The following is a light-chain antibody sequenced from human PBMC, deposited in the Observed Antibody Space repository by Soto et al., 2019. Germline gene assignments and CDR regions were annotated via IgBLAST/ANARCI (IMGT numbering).Light chain of an antibody. CDR2: LGS. J-gene: IGKJ1*01. CDR3: MQALQTPRT. V-gene: IGKV2-28*01. CDR1: QSLLHTNGYTY. Sequence: DIVMTQSPLSLPVTPGEPASISCRSSQSLLHTNGYTYLDWYLQKPGQSPQLLIYLGSNRASGVPDRFSGSGSDTDFTLEISRVEAEDVGVYYCMQALQTPRTFGQGTKMEIK.